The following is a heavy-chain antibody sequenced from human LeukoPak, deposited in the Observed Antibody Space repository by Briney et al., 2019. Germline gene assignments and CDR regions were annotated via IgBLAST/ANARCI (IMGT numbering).Heavy chain of an antibody. D-gene: IGHD3-9*01. CDR1: GGTFSSYA. Sequence: ASVKVSCKASGGTFSSYAISWVRQAPGQGLEWMGGIIPIFGTANYAQKFQGRVTITADESTSTAYMEPSSLRSEDTAVYYCARSSYYDILTGYYGGNFDYWGQGTLVTVSS. CDR2: IIPIFGTA. J-gene: IGHJ4*02. CDR3: ARSSYYDILTGYYGGNFDY. V-gene: IGHV1-69*13.